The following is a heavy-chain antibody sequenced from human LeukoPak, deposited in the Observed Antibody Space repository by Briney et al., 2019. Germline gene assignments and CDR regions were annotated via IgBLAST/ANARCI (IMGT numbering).Heavy chain of an antibody. CDR1: DGSINTYY. Sequence: PSETLSLTCTVSDGSINTYYWSWVRQPPGKGLEWLGHIDYSGSTNYNPSLKSRVTISVDTSKSQFSLKLSSVTTADTAVYFCARSYASRRAFDIWGQGTMVTVSS. J-gene: IGHJ3*02. CDR3: ARSYASRRAFDI. V-gene: IGHV4-59*01. CDR2: IDYSGST.